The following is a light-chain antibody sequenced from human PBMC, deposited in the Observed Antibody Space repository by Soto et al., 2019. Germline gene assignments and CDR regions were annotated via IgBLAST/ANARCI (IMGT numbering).Light chain of an antibody. Sequence: DVVMTQSPLSLPVTLGQPASISCRSNQSLVHSDGIAYFSWFQQRPGRSPRRLIYKVSNRDSGGPARFSGSGSGTDFALKISRVEAEDVGVYYCMQGTHWPITVGQGTRLEIK. CDR2: KVS. V-gene: IGKV2-30*02. J-gene: IGKJ5*01. CDR3: MQGTHWPIT. CDR1: QSLVHSDGIAY.